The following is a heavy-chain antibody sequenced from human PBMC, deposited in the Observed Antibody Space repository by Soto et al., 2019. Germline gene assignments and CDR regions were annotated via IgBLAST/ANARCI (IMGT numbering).Heavy chain of an antibody. D-gene: IGHD2-15*01. Sequence: GSLRLSCAASGFTFSDYYMTWIRQAPGKGLEYVSYISSSGTAIYYADSVKGRFTISRDNAKKSLFLQMSSLRAEDTAVYYCARAYSDAFDIWGQGTMVTVSS. CDR1: GFTFSDYY. J-gene: IGHJ3*02. CDR2: ISSSGTAI. CDR3: ARAYSDAFDI. V-gene: IGHV3-11*01.